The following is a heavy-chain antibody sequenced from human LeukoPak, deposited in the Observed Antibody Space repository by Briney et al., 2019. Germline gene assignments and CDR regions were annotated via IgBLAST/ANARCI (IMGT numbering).Heavy chain of an antibody. D-gene: IGHD4-23*01. CDR3: ARRVVNNRNWYFNL. V-gene: IGHV5-51*01. Sequence: GESLKISCKGSGYRFTNYWIGWVRQMPGKGLEWMGIIYPGDSNTRYSPSFQGQVTISADKSINTAYVQWSSLKASDTAMYYCARRVVNNRNWYFNLWGRGTPVTVSS. CDR1: GYRFTNYW. J-gene: IGHJ2*01. CDR2: IYPGDSNT.